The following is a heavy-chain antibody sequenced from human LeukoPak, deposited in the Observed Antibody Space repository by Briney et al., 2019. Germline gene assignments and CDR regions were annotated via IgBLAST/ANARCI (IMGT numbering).Heavy chain of an antibody. CDR1: GYTFTAYY. Sequence: ASVKVSCKASGYTFTAYYIHWVRQAPGQGLEWMGWIDTNTGATKYAQKFQGRVTVTRDTSTGTAYMELSSLISGDTALYYCASEAFCAGGSCNVQRVASWGPGTLVTVSS. V-gene: IGHV1-2*02. D-gene: IGHD2-8*02. CDR2: IDTNTGAT. J-gene: IGHJ4*02. CDR3: ASEAFCAGGSCNVQRVAS.